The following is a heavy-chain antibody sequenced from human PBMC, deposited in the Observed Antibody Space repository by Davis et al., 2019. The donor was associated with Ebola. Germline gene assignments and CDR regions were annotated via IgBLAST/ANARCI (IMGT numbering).Heavy chain of an antibody. CDR2: IYPGDSDT. D-gene: IGHD3-3*01. V-gene: IGHV5-51*01. Sequence: GGSLRLSCKGSGYSFTTYWIAWVRQTPAKGLEWMGIIYPGDSDTRYSPSFQGQVTISADKSISTAYLQWSSLKASDTAMYYCARLPDFWSGYQSYYYYYGMDVWGQGTTVTVSS. J-gene: IGHJ6*02. CDR1: GYSFTTYW. CDR3: ARLPDFWSGYQSYYYYYGMDV.